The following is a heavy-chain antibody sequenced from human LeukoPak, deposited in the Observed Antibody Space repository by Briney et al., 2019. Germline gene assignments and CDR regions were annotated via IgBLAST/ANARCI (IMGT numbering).Heavy chain of an antibody. CDR2: ISSSSSYI. V-gene: IGHV3-21*04. D-gene: IGHD3-3*01. CDR3: ARSVGYDFWSGYYTTDTYNWFDP. CDR1: GFTFSSYS. J-gene: IGHJ5*02. Sequence: GGSLRLSCAASGFTFSSYSMNWVRQAPGKGLEWVSSISSSSSYIYYADSVKGRFTISRDNAKNSLYLQMNSLRAEDTAVYYCARSVGYDFWSGYYTTDTYNWFDPWGQGTLVTVSS.